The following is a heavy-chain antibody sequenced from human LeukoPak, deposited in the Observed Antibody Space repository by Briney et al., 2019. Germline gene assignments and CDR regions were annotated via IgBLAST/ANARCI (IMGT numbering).Heavy chain of an antibody. J-gene: IGHJ4*02. CDR1: GGTFSSYA. D-gene: IGHD5-18*01. CDR3: ARDRDWAGYSYGFYY. CDR2: IIPIFATA. V-gene: IGHV1-69*13. Sequence: SVKVSCKASGGTFSSYAISWVRQAPGQGLEWMGGIIPIFATANYAQKFRGRVTITADESTSTAYMELSSLRSEDTTVYYCARDRDWAGYSYGFYYWGQGTLVTVSS.